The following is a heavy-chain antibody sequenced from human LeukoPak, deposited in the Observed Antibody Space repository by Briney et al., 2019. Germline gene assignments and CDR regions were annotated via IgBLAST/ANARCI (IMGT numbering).Heavy chain of an antibody. V-gene: IGHV5-51*01. CDR1: GYSFTSYW. D-gene: IGHD3-10*01. CDR3: ARLPGGVTMVRGVICDY. J-gene: IGHJ4*02. Sequence: GESLKISCKGSGYSFTSYWIGWVRQMPGKGLEWMGIIYPGDSDTSYSPSFQGQVTISADKSISTAYLQWSSLKASDTAMYYCARLPGGVTMVRGVICDYWGQGTLVTVSS. CDR2: IYPGDSDT.